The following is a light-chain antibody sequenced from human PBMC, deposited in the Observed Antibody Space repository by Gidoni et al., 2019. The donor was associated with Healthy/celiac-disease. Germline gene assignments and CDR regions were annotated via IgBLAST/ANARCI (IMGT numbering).Light chain of an antibody. CDR2: LGS. J-gene: IGKJ5*01. Sequence: DIVMTQSTLYLPVTPGEPASISCRSSQSLLHSNGYNYLDWYLQKPGQSPQLLIYLGSNRASGVPDRFSGSGSGTDFTLKISRVEAEDVGVYYCMQALQTPTFGQGTRLEIK. V-gene: IGKV2-28*01. CDR3: MQALQTPT. CDR1: QSLLHSNGYNY.